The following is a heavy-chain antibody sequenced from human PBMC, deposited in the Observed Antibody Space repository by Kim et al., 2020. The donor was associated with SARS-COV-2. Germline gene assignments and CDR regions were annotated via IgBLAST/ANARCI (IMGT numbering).Heavy chain of an antibody. CDR1: GGSISSSSYY. D-gene: IGHD3-10*01. Sequence: SETLSLTCTVSGGSISSSSYYWGWIRQPPGKGLEWIGSIYYSGSTYYNPSLKSRVTISVDTSKNQFSLKLNSVTAADTAVYYCARSRNPFGAYYGMDVWGQGTTVTVSS. J-gene: IGHJ6*02. V-gene: IGHV4-39*01. CDR3: ARSRNPFGAYYGMDV. CDR2: IYYSGST.